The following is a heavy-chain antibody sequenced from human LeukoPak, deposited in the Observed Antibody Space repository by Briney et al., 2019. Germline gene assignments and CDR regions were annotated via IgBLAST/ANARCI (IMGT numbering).Heavy chain of an antibody. CDR1: DGSINYGGYY. CDR2: FYHSGTT. J-gene: IGHJ3*02. Sequence: PSQTLSLTCNVSDGSINYGGYYWSWLRQSPGKGLEWIGCFYHSGTTYFKPSLKSRVTISIDRFKKQFSLNLRSVTAADTAVYYCARGEYYDNHFDGLDIWGQGTMVTVSS. D-gene: IGHD3-22*01. V-gene: IGHV4-31*03. CDR3: ARGEYYDNHFDGLDI.